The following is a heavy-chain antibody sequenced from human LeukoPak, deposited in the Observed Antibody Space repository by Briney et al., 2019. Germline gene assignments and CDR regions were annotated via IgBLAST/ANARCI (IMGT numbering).Heavy chain of an antibody. CDR1: GFSVSGNY. J-gene: IGHJ4*02. D-gene: IGHD2-15*01. Sequence: PGGSLRLSCTASGFSVSGNYMSWVRQAPGKGLEWVSVIYSGGSTYYADSVKGRFTISRHISKNTLYLQMNSLRAEDTAVYYCARTYCRGGSCHFDYWGQGTLVTVSS. CDR3: ARTYCRGGSCHFDY. CDR2: IYSGGST. V-gene: IGHV3-53*04.